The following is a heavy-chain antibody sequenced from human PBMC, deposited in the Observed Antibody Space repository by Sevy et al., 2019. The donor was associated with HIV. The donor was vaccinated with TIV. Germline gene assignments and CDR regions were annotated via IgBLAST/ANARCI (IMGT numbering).Heavy chain of an antibody. Sequence: GGSLRLSCAASGFTFRRYAMHWVRQAPGQGLESVAVISYDGGKTYHADSVKGRFTISRDNSENTLYLQMNSLRAVDTAVYYCTRDGGGDYFDYWGLGTLVTVSS. V-gene: IGHV3-30*04. J-gene: IGHJ4*02. CDR2: ISYDGGKT. D-gene: IGHD2-15*01. CDR1: GFTFRRYA. CDR3: TRDGGGDYFDY.